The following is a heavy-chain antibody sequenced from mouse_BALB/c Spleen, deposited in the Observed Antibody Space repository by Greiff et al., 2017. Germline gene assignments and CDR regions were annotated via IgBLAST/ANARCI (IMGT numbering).Heavy chain of an antibody. V-gene: IGHV1-39*01. CDR3: ARLGNYYGSSYWYFDV. D-gene: IGHD1-1*01. Sequence: VQLQQSGPELEKPGASVKISCKASGYSFTGYDMNWVKQSNGKSLEWIGNIDPYYGGTSYNQKFKGKATLTVDKSSSTAYMQLKSLTSEDSAVYYCARLGNYYGSSYWYFDVWGAGTTVTVSS. CDR2: IDPYYGGT. CDR1: GYSFTGYD. J-gene: IGHJ1*01.